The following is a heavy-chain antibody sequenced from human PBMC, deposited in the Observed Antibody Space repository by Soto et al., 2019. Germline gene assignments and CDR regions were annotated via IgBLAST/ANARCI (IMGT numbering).Heavy chain of an antibody. V-gene: IGHV1-69*13. Sequence: SVKVSCKASGGTFSSYAISWVRQAPGQGLEWMGGIIPIFGTANYAQKFQGRVTITADESTSTAYMELSSLRSEDTAVYYCARESITMVRGVIIKSNAFDIWGQGTMVTVSS. D-gene: IGHD3-10*01. CDR2: IIPIFGTA. J-gene: IGHJ3*02. CDR1: GGTFSSYA. CDR3: ARESITMVRGVIIKSNAFDI.